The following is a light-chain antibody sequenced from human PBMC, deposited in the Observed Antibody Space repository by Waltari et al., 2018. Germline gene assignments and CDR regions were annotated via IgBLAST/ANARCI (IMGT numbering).Light chain of an antibody. CDR1: SSNIGAGSD. CDR3: QSYDSSLSGGV. CDR2: GNS. Sequence: QSVLTQPPSVSGAPGQRVTIPCTGSSSNIGAGSDVHRYQQLPGTAPKRLIYGNSNRPSGVPDRFSGSKSGTSASLAITGLQAEDEADYYCQSYDSSLSGGVFGGGTKLTVL. V-gene: IGLV1-40*01. J-gene: IGLJ2*01.